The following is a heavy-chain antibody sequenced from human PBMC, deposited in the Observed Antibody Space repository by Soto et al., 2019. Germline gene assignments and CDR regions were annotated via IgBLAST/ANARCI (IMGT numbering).Heavy chain of an antibody. V-gene: IGHV4-4*02. CDR3: ARASASSMLRGVIIN. D-gene: IGHD3-10*01. CDR2: MYHSGNT. Sequence: TLSLTCAVSGGSISSDNWWSWVRQPPGKGLEWIGEMYHSGNTNYNPSLKSRVTISVDKSKNQFSMKMTSVTAADTALYYCARASASSMLRGVIINWGQGTQVTVSS. CDR1: GGSISSDNW. J-gene: IGHJ4*02.